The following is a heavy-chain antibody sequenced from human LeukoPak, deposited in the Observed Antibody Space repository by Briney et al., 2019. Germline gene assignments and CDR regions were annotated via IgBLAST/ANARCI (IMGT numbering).Heavy chain of an antibody. CDR3: ARVLVISYYFDY. J-gene: IGHJ4*02. CDR1: GFTFSSYS. Sequence: PGGSLRLSCAASGFTFSSYSMNWVRQAPGKGLEWVSSISSSSSYIYYADSVKGRFTISRDNAKNSLYLQMNSLRAEDTAVYYCARVLVISYYFDYWGQGTLVTVSS. D-gene: IGHD3-9*01. CDR2: ISSSSSYI. V-gene: IGHV3-21*01.